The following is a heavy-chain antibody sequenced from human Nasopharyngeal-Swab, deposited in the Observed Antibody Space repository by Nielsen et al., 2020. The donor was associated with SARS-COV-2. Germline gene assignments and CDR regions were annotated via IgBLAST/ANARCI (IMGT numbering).Heavy chain of an antibody. V-gene: IGHV1-58*01. Sequence: SVKVSCKASGFTFTSSAVQWVRQARGQRLEWIGWIVVGSGNTNYAQKFQERVTITRDMSTSTAYMELSSLRSEDTAVYYCATTGPRSYPSLDYWGQGTLVTVSS. CDR2: IVVGSGNT. D-gene: IGHD1/OR15-1a*01. CDR1: GFTFTSSA. J-gene: IGHJ4*02. CDR3: ATTGPRSYPSLDY.